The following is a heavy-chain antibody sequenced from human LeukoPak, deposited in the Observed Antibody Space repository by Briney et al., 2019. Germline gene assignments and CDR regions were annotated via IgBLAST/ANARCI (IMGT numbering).Heavy chain of an antibody. V-gene: IGHV4-34*01. CDR1: GGSFSGYY. CDR2: INHSGST. D-gene: IGHD2-8*02. Sequence: SETLSLTCAVYGGSFSGYYWSWIRQPPGKGLEWIGEINHSGSTNYNPSLKSRVTISVDTSKNQFSLKLSSVTAADTAVYYCARGWWSDYWGQGTLVTVSS. J-gene: IGHJ4*02. CDR3: ARGWWSDY.